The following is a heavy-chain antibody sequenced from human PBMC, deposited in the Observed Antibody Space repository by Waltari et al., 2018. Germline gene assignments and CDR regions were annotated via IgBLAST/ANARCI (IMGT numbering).Heavy chain of an antibody. Sequence: VQLVESGGGVVQPGGSLILSCAAYGSDLSISLMAWVRQIPGKGLEWVSALSGVDKTTYYADSVKGRFSISRDNSKNTLFLQMSSLRDDDTAFYHCAAMTVAVRPYFLHWGQGTRVTVSS. CDR3: AAMTVAVRPYFLH. CDR1: GSDLSISL. J-gene: IGHJ1*01. V-gene: IGHV3-23*04. D-gene: IGHD6-6*01. CDR2: LSGVDKTT.